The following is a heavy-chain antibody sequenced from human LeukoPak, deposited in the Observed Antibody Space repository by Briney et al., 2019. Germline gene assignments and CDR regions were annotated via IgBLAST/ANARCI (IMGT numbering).Heavy chain of an antibody. CDR1: GYIFTNYG. Sequence: ASVKVSCKASGYIFTNYGIIWVRQAPGQGLEWMGWINTYNGKTNYAQKVQGRVTMATDTSTSTAYMELRSLRSDDTAVYYCAKSHSGSLRAPFDNWGQGTLVTVYS. V-gene: IGHV1-18*01. CDR3: AKSHSGSLRAPFDN. D-gene: IGHD3-22*01. CDR2: INTYNGKT. J-gene: IGHJ4*02.